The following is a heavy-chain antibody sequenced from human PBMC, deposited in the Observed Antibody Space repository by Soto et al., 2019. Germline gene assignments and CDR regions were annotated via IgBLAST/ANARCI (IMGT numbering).Heavy chain of an antibody. Sequence: GASVKVSCKASGYTFTSYYIHWVRQAPGQGLEWMGIINPSGGSTSYARKFQGRVTMTRDTSTSTVYMELSSLRSEDTAVYYCARDQMVYGSGSYGYYYGMDVWGQGTTVTVSS. V-gene: IGHV1-46*01. D-gene: IGHD3-10*01. CDR1: GYTFTSYY. CDR3: ARDQMVYGSGSYGYYYGMDV. CDR2: INPSGGST. J-gene: IGHJ6*02.